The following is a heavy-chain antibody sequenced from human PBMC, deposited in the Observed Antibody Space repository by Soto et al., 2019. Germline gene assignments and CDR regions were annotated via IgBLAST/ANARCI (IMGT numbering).Heavy chain of an antibody. CDR3: ARAYSSSSNWFDP. V-gene: IGHV6-1*01. D-gene: IGHD6-13*01. CDR1: GDSVSNNSVA. J-gene: IGHJ5*02. Sequence: HSQTLSLTCVISGDSVSNNSVAWNWIRQSPSRGLEWLGRTYYRSKWYNDYAVSVKSRMTINPDTTKNQFSLKLSSVTAADTAVYYCARAYSSSSNWFDPWGQGTLVTVSS. CDR2: TYYRSKWYN.